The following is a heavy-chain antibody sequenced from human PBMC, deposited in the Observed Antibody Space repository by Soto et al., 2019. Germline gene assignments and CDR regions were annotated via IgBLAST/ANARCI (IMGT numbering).Heavy chain of an antibody. CDR3: ANIVKADTARFDY. V-gene: IGHV4-59*01. CDR1: GGSIRSYY. J-gene: IGHJ4*02. D-gene: IGHD3-22*01. CDR2: MHYSGNN. Sequence: SETLSLTCTVSGGSIRSYYWSWVRQPPGNGPEWIGYMHYSGNNNYNPSLRSRATLSVDTSKNQFSLRLTSVTSADTAVYYCANIVKADTARFDYWGQGILVTVSS.